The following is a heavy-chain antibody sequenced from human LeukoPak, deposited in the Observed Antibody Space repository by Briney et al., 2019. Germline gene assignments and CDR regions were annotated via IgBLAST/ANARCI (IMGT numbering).Heavy chain of an antibody. J-gene: IGHJ5*02. V-gene: IGHV4-61*02. D-gene: IGHD6-13*01. Sequence: SQTLSLTCTVSGGSISSGSYYWSWIRQPAGKGLEWIGRIYTSGSTNYNPSLKSRVTISVDTSKNQFSLKLSSVTAADTAIYYCAKENWYLYNNNWYKTWFDPWGQGTLVTVSS. CDR3: AKENWYLYNNNWYKTWFDP. CDR1: GGSISSGSYY. CDR2: IYTSGST.